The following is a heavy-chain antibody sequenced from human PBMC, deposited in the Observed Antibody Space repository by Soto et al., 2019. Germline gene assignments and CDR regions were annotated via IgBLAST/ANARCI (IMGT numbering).Heavy chain of an antibody. CDR3: TSLYYGH. D-gene: IGHD3-16*02. Sequence: EVQLVESGGDLVKPGGSLRLSCAASEFTFTYAWMSWVRQAPGKGLEWVGRIKSKTDGGTTDYAAPLKGRFTISRDESQNTLYLQMNSLKTEDTAVYYCTSLYYGHWGQGTLVTVSS. CDR2: IKSKTDGGTT. J-gene: IGHJ4*02. V-gene: IGHV3-15*01. CDR1: EFTFTYAW.